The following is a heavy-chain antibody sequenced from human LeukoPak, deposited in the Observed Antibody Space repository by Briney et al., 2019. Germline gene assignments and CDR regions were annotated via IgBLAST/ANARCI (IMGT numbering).Heavy chain of an antibody. V-gene: IGHV4-34*01. CDR2: INHSGST. CDR3: ARGYYYDSSGYYPDAFDI. CDR1: GGSFSGYY. J-gene: IGHJ3*02. Sequence: KPSDTLSLTCAVYGGSFSGYYWSWIRQPPGKGLEWIGEINHSGSTNYNPSLKSRVTISVDTSKNQFSLKLTSVTAADTAVYYCARGYYYDSSGYYPDAFDIWGQGTMVTVSS. D-gene: IGHD3-22*01.